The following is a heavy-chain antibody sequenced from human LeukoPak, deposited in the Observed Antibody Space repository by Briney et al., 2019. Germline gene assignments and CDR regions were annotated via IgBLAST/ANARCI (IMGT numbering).Heavy chain of an antibody. D-gene: IGHD1-26*01. Sequence: SETLSLTCTVSGASISGSGYYWGWIRQPPGKGLEWIGNIYSSGSTYYNASLQSRVTISIDTSKNQFSLRLTSVTAADTAMYYCAKSGGYGLIDYWGQGTLVTVSS. V-gene: IGHV4-39*01. CDR2: IYSSGST. J-gene: IGHJ4*02. CDR3: AKSGGYGLIDY. CDR1: GASISGSGYY.